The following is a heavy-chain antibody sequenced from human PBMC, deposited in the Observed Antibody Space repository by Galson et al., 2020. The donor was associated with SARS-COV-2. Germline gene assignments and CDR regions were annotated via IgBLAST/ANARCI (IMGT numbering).Heavy chain of an antibody. J-gene: IGHJ1*01. CDR2: IYYSGST. D-gene: IGHD2-15*01. V-gene: IGHV4-31*03. Sequence: SETLSLTCTVSGGSISSGGYYWSWIRQHPGKGLEWIGYIYYSGSTYYNPSLKSRVTISVDTSKNQFSLKLSSVTAADTAVYYCARAGYGGSQRYFQHWGQGTLVTVSS. CDR1: GGSISSGGYY. CDR3: ARAGYGGSQRYFQH.